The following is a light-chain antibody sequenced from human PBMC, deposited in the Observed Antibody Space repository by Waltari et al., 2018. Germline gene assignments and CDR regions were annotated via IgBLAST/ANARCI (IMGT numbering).Light chain of an antibody. CDR1: QTIISW. CDR2: KAS. CDR3: QQYHTYCS. J-gene: IGKJ4*02. V-gene: IGKV1-5*03. Sequence: DIQMTQCPSTLSASVGDRVTITCRASQTIISWLAWYQQKPGKAPKLLIYKASILESGVPARFSGSVSGTEFTLTISSLQPDDFATYYCQQYHTYCSFGGGTKVGIK.